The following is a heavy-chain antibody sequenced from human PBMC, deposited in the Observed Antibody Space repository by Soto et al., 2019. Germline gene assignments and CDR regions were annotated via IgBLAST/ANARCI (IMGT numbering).Heavy chain of an antibody. V-gene: IGHV3-23*01. CDR1: GFTFNSYA. CDR2: IDGFSASSAST. CDR3: ARVPPFFGLDAFDF. J-gene: IGHJ3*01. Sequence: EVQLLESGGGLVQPGGSLRLSCAASGFTFNSYAMHWVRQAPGKGLEWVSGIDGFSASSASTYFADSVKGRFIISRDNSNNTLYLQMNNLRAEDTALYYCARVPPFFGLDAFDFWGHGTLVTVSS. D-gene: IGHD3-10*01.